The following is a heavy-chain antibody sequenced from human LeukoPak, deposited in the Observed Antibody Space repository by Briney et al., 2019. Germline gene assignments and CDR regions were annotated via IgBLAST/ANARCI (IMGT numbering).Heavy chain of an antibody. CDR2: LYSDGNT. CDR3: ARGVEPLAANTLAY. D-gene: IGHD1-14*01. CDR1: GFIVITND. J-gene: IGHJ4*02. Sequence: PGGSLRLSCAASGFIVITNDMTWVRQAPGKGLEWVSVLYSDGNTKYADSVQGRFTISRDNSKNILYLEMTSLSPDDTAVYYCARGVEPLAANTLAYWGQGTLVTVSS. V-gene: IGHV3-53*01.